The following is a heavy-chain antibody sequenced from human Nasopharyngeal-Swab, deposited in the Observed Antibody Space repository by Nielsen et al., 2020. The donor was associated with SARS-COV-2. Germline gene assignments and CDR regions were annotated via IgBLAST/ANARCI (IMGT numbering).Heavy chain of an antibody. V-gene: IGHV3-7*03. J-gene: IGHJ4*02. Sequence: GESLKISCGGSGFTFSDYWMSWVRQSPETGLEWVANIKQDGTLKSYVDSVKGRFIISRDNAKNSLDLQMNSRRVEDTAGDYWVRNEIWGQGTLVTVS. CDR2: IKQDGTLK. CDR1: GFTFSDYW. CDR3: VRNEI.